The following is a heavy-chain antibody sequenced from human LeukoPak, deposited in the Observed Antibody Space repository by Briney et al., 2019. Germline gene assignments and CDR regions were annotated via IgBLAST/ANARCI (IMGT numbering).Heavy chain of an antibody. V-gene: IGHV3-21*01. D-gene: IGHD5-12*01. Sequence: GGSLRLSCAASGFTFSTYTMNWVRQAPGKGLEWVSSITNGGSYIYYADSVKGRFTISRDNAKNTLYLQMNSLRAEDTAVYYCARIVATILGNWFDPWGQGTLVTVSS. CDR1: GFTFSTYT. J-gene: IGHJ5*02. CDR2: ITNGGSYI. CDR3: ARIVATILGNWFDP.